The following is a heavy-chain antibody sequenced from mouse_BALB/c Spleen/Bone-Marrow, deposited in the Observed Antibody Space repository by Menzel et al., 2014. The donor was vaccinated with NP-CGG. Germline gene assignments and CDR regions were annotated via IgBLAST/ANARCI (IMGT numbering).Heavy chain of an antibody. CDR3: ARSNGNYVLAY. J-gene: IGHJ3*01. CDR2: INPSSGYT. V-gene: IGHV1-4*01. CDR1: GYTFTSYT. D-gene: IGHD2-1*01. Sequence: VNVVESGAELARPGASVKMSCKASGYTFTSYTMHWVKQRPGQGLEWIGYINPSSGYTNYNQKFKDKATLTADKSSSTAYMQLSSLTSEDSAVYYCARSNGNYVLAYWGQGTLVTVSA.